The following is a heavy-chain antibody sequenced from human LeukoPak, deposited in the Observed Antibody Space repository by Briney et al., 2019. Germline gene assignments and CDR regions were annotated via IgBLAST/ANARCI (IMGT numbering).Heavy chain of an antibody. D-gene: IGHD2-8*01. V-gene: IGHV4-39*01. Sequence: PSETLSLTCTVSGGSISSNSYYWGWIRQPPGKGLECIGTFFYSGNTYYNPSLKSRVTISVDTSKNQFSLKLSSVTAADTAVYYCASVAWSDFYYMDVWGKGTTVTISS. CDR2: FFYSGNT. CDR3: ASVAWSDFYYMDV. J-gene: IGHJ6*03. CDR1: GGSISSNSYY.